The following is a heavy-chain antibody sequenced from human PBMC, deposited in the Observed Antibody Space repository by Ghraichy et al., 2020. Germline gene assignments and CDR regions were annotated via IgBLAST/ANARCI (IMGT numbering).Heavy chain of an antibody. D-gene: IGHD1-26*01. CDR1: GFTFSSYS. CDR3: ARVHSGSYYLGIADY. Sequence: GGSLRLSCAASGFTFSSYSMNWVRQAPGKGLEWVSSISSSSYIYYADSVKGRFTISRDNAKNSLYLQMNSLRAEDTAVYYCARVHSGSYYLGIADYWGQGTLVTVSS. J-gene: IGHJ4*02. CDR2: ISSSSYI. V-gene: IGHV3-21*01.